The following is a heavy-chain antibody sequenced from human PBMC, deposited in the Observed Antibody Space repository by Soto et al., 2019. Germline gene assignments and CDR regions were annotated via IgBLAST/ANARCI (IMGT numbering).Heavy chain of an antibody. J-gene: IGHJ4*02. CDR3: ARGGYYYDSSGYYDY. D-gene: IGHD3-22*01. CDR1: GGSISSGGYS. CDR2: IYHSGSI. V-gene: IGHV4-30-2*01. Sequence: QLQLQESGSGLVKPSQTLSLTCAVSGGSISSGGYSWSWIRQPPGKGLEWIGYIYHSGSIYYNPSLKSRVSISVDRSKNQFSLKLSSMTAADTAVYYCARGGYYYDSSGYYDYWGQGTLVTVSS.